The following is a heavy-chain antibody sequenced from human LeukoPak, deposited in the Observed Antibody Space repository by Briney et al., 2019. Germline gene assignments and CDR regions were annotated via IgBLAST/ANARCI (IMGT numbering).Heavy chain of an antibody. CDR3: ARDSSSSLGSDY. V-gene: IGHV1-46*01. J-gene: IGHJ4*02. Sequence: ASVKVPCKASGYTFTSYYMHWVRQAPGQGLEWMGIINPSGGSTGYAQKFQGRVTMTRDTSTSTVYMELSSLRSEDTAVYYCARDSSSSLGSDYWGQGTLVTVSS. D-gene: IGHD6-6*01. CDR2: INPSGGST. CDR1: GYTFTSYY.